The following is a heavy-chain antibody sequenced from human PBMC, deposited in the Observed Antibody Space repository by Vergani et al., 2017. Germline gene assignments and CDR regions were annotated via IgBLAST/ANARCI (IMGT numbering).Heavy chain of an antibody. CDR1: GYSFTSYW. J-gene: IGHJ4*02. V-gene: IGHV5-51*01. Sequence: EVQLVQSGAEVKKPGESLKITCKGSGYSFTSYWIGWVRQMPGKGLEWMGIIYPGDSDTRYSPSFQGQVTISADKSISTAYLQWRSLKASDTAMYYCARRDYGSGFGGPIDYWGQGTLVTVSS. CDR2: IYPGDSDT. CDR3: ARRDYGSGFGGPIDY. D-gene: IGHD3-10*01.